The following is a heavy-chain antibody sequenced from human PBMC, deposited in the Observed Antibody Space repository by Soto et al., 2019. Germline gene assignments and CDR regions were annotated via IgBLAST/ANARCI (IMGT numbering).Heavy chain of an antibody. J-gene: IGHJ4*02. CDR1: GYTFTDYY. D-gene: IGHD6-19*01. V-gene: IGHV1-2*04. CDR2: INPKSGGT. Sequence: ASVKVSCKTSGYTFTDYYIHSVRQAPGQGLEWMGWINPKSGGTNYAQKFQGWVTMTSDTSISTAYMELSRLRSDDTAVYYYARYSSGWSQYYFDYWGQGTLVTVSS. CDR3: ARYSSGWSQYYFDY.